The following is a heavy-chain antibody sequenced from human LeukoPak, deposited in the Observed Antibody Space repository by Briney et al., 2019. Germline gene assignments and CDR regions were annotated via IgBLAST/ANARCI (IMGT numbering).Heavy chain of an antibody. CDR2: VYYNGNT. J-gene: IGHJ5*02. Sequence: PSETLSLTCTVSGYSISSGYFWGWIRQPPGKGLEWIANVYYNGNTYYNSSLKSRVTISVDTSKKQFSLNLRSVTAADTAVYYCARLLSPGWFDPWGQGTLVTVSS. CDR3: ARLLSPGWFDP. D-gene: IGHD1-26*01. CDR1: GYSISSGYF. V-gene: IGHV4-38-2*02.